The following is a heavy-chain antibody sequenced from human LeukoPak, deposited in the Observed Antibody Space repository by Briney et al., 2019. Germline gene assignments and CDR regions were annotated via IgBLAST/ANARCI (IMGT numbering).Heavy chain of an antibody. CDR3: ARVDSGSWAPSYYGMDV. D-gene: IGHD6-13*01. CDR1: GYTFTGYY. Sequence: ASVKVSCEASGYTFTGYYMHWVRQAPGQGLEWMGWINPNSGGTNYAQKFQGRVTMTRDTSISTAYMELSRLRSDDTAVYYCARVDSGSWAPSYYGMDVWGQGATVTVSS. CDR2: INPNSGGT. V-gene: IGHV1-2*02. J-gene: IGHJ6*02.